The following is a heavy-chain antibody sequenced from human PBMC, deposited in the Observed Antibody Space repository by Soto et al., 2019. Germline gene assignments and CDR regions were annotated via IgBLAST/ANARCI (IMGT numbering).Heavy chain of an antibody. CDR1: GYTLTELS. CDR2: FDPEDGET. CDR3: AGFPYYYDSSGYDVAFDI. J-gene: IGHJ3*02. Sequence: ASVKVSCKVSGYTLTELSMHWVRQAPGKGLEWMGGFDPEDGETNYAQKFQGRVTMTKDTSTSTAYMELRSLRSDGTAVYYCAGFPYYYDSSGYDVAFDIWGQGTMVTVSS. V-gene: IGHV1-24*01. D-gene: IGHD3-22*01.